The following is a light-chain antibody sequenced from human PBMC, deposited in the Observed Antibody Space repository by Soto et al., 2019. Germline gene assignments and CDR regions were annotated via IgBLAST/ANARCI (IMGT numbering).Light chain of an antibody. Sequence: ILMTRSPFTLCVCPGEGCTRSWRASQSVTNSYLAWYQQKPGQAPRLLIFGASTRAAGIPARFSGSGSGTEFTLTISSLQSEDFAVYYCQQYSNWPLTFGGGTQVDIK. CDR2: GAS. V-gene: IGKV3-15*01. CDR1: QSVTNSY. J-gene: IGKJ4*01. CDR3: QQYSNWPLT.